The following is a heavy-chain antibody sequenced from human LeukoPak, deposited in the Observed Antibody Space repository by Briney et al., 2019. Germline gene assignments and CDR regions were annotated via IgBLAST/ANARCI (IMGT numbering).Heavy chain of an antibody. CDR2: ISWNSGTK. J-gene: IGHJ2*01. D-gene: IGHD6-19*01. CDR3: AKAAGDWYFDL. V-gene: IGHV3-9*01. Sequence: GGSLRLSCAAYGFNFNDYAMHWVRQAPGKGLEWVSGISWNSGTKDYADSVKGRFSISRDNAKKSLYLQMNSLRPEDTALYYCAKAAGDWYFDLWGRGTLVTVSS. CDR1: GFNFNDYA.